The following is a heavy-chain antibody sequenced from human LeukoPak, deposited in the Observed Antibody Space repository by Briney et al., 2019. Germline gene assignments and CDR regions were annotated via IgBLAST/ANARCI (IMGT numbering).Heavy chain of an antibody. D-gene: IGHD6-6*01. J-gene: IGHJ5*02. CDR1: GYTFTSYG. Sequence: ASVKVSCKASGYTFTSYGINWVRQATGQGLEWMGWMNPNSGNTGYAQKFQGRVTITRNTSISTAYMELSSLRSEDTAVYYCARGPTRSSSSSFSWFDPWGQGTLVTVSS. CDR2: MNPNSGNT. CDR3: ARGPTRSSSSSFSWFDP. V-gene: IGHV1-8*03.